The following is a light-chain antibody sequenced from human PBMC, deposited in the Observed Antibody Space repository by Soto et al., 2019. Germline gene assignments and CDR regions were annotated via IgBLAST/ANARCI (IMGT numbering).Light chain of an antibody. CDR3: SSYTNINTGACV. Sequence: QSVLTQPASVSGSPGQSITISCTGTSGDIGSYNRVSWYQQHPGKAPKPIIYEVTDRPSGVSNRFSGSKSGNTASLTISGLQAEDEAEYYCSSYTNINTGACVFGTGTKVTVL. CDR2: EVT. J-gene: IGLJ1*01. V-gene: IGLV2-14*01. CDR1: SGDIGSYNR.